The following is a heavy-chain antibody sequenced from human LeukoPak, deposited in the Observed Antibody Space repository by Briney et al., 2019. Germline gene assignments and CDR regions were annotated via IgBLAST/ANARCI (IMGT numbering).Heavy chain of an antibody. V-gene: IGHV3-53*01. J-gene: IGHJ4*02. D-gene: IGHD4-17*01. Sequence: GGSLRLSCVASGFIVSDNYMSWVRQAPGKGLEWVSAFYSDGSTYYVDSVKGRFIISRDDSKNTVYLQMNSLRVEHTAIYYCARAMTRVTTFDSWGQGTLVTVSS. CDR1: GFIVSDNY. CDR2: FYSDGST. CDR3: ARAMTRVTTFDS.